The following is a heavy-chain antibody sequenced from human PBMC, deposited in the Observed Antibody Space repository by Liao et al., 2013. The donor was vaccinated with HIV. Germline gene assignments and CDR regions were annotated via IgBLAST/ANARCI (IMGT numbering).Heavy chain of an antibody. CDR1: GGSFSDYY. Sequence: QVQLQESGPGLVKPSETLSLTCAVYGGSFSDYYWTWIRQPPGKGLEWIGEINHSGSTNYNPSLKSRVTISVDTSKIQFSLKLSSLTAADTAVYYCARDAYFDWDNWFDPWGQGTLVTVSS. J-gene: IGHJ5*02. D-gene: IGHD3-9*01. CDR2: INHSGST. V-gene: IGHV4-34*01. CDR3: ARDAYFDWDNWFDP.